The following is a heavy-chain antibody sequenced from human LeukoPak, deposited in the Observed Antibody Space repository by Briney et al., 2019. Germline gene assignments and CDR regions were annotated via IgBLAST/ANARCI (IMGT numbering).Heavy chain of an antibody. CDR3: ARLALPVADGGGYTFFDY. J-gene: IGHJ4*02. Sequence: PSETLSLTCTVSGGSISSSSYYWGWIRQPPGKGLEWIGSIYYSGSTYYNPSLKSRVTISVDTSKNQFSLKLSSVTAADTAVYYCARLALPVADGGGYTFFDYWGQGTLVTVSS. CDR2: IYYSGST. CDR1: GGSISSSSYY. V-gene: IGHV4-39*01. D-gene: IGHD6-19*01.